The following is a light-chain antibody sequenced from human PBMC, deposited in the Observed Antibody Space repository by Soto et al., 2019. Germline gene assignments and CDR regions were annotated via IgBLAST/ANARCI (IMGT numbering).Light chain of an antibody. J-gene: IGKJ2*01. CDR3: QQHSSWPPMYT. CDR1: QSVSSD. V-gene: IGKV3-11*01. Sequence: EIVLTQSPATLSLSPGERATLSCRASQSVSSDLAWYQQKPGQAPRLLISDASSRATGIPARFSGSGSGTDFTLTITSLEPQAFAVYFCQQHSSWPPMYTFGQGTKLEIK. CDR2: DAS.